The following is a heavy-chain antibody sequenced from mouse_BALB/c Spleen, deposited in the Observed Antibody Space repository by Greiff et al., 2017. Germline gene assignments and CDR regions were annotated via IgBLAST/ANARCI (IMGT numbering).Heavy chain of an antibody. D-gene: IGHD2-2*01. CDR1: GYSFTGYF. J-gene: IGHJ4*01. CDR3: ARMVSPDGAYAMDY. V-gene: IGHV1-20*02. Sequence: EVQRVESGPELVKPGASVKISCKASGYSFTGYFMNWVMQSPGKSLEWVGNINPYNGDTSYNQKFKGKATLTVYNSSSTAYMDLRSLASEDSAVYYCARMVSPDGAYAMDYWGQGTSVTVSS. CDR2: INPYNGDT.